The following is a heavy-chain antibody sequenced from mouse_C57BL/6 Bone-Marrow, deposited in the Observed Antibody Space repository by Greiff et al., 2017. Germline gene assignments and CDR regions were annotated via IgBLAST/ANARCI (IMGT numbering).Heavy chain of an antibody. CDR3: ASDYYGSSYGY. D-gene: IGHD1-1*01. CDR1: GFTFSSYG. CDR2: ISSGGSYT. J-gene: IGHJ2*01. Sequence: EVQLVEPGGDLVKPGGSLKLSCAASGFTFSSYGMSWVRQTPDKRLEWVATISSGGSYTYYPDSVKGRFTISRDNAKNTLYLQMSSLKSEDTAIYYCASDYYGSSYGYWYQGTTLPVTS. V-gene: IGHV5-6*01.